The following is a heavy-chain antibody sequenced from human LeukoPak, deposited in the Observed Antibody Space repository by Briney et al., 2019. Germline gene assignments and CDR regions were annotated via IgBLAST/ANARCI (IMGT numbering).Heavy chain of an antibody. Sequence: GGSLRLSCAASGFTFSSYGMHWVRQAPGKGLEWVAIIWYDGSNKYYADSVKGRFTISRDNSKNTLYLQMNSLRAEDTTVYYCAREGKSYYGSGSAFVYWGQGTLVTVSS. V-gene: IGHV3-33*01. CDR2: IWYDGSNK. J-gene: IGHJ4*02. CDR1: GFTFSSYG. D-gene: IGHD3-10*01. CDR3: AREGKSYYGSGSAFVY.